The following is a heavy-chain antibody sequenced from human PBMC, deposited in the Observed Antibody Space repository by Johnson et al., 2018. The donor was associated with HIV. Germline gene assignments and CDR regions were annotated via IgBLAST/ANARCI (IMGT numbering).Heavy chain of an antibody. V-gene: IGHV3-30*04. CDR2: ISYDGSNK. D-gene: IGHD2-15*01. CDR3: STDNLKVVVVAARQSAAQDAFDI. CDR1: GFTFSSYA. Sequence: VQLLESGGGLVQPGGSLRLSCAASGFTFSSYAMHWVRQAPGKGLEWVAVISYDGSNKYYADSVKGRFTISRDNSTNTLYLQMNSLKTEDTAGYYCSTDNLKVVVVAARQSAAQDAFDIWGQGTMVTVSS. J-gene: IGHJ3*02.